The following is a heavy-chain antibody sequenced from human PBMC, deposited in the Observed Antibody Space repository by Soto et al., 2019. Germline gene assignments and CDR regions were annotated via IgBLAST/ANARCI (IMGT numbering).Heavy chain of an antibody. CDR2: IYCDGDK. V-gene: IGHV2-5*02. CDR1: GFSLSTSGVA. Sequence: QITLKESGPTLVKPTQTLTLTCTFSGFSLSTSGVAVGWIRQPPGKALEWLALIYCDGDKRYSPTLKSRLTIINDPCTNHVVRTITNMEPVDTATYYCARTFYLGQNCFAPWYQGTLVTVSS. D-gene: IGHD7-27*01. CDR3: ARTFYLGQNCFAP. J-gene: IGHJ5*02.